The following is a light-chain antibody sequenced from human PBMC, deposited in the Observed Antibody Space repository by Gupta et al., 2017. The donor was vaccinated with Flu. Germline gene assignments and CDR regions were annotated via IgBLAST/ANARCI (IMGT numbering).Light chain of an antibody. J-gene: IGLJ3*02. CDR3: SSYTGSSNSRV. CDR2: EVS. CDR1: SSDVGGYNY. V-gene: IGLV2-8*01. Sequence: QSALTQPPSASGSPGQSVTISCTGTSSDVGGYNYVSWYQHHPGKAPKLMIYEVSKRPSGVPDRFSGSKSGTTASLTVSGLQAEDEADYYCSSYTGSSNSRVFGGGTKLTVL.